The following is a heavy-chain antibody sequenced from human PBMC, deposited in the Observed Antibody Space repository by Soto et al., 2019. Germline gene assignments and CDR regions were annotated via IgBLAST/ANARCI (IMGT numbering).Heavy chain of an antibody. D-gene: IGHD4-17*01. CDR3: ARDSPPNSPVTTSGGY. V-gene: IGHV1-18*01. Sequence: ASVKVSCKASGYTFTSYGISWVRQAPGQGLEWMGWISAYNGDTNYAQKNQDRVTMTTDTSTSTAYMELRSLRSDDTAVYYCARDSPPNSPVTTSGGYGGQGPRVTVSS. J-gene: IGHJ4*02. CDR1: GYTFTSYG. CDR2: ISAYNGDT.